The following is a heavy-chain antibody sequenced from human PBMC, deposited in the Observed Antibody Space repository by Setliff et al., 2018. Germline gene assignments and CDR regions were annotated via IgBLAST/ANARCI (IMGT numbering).Heavy chain of an antibody. V-gene: IGHV3-48*01. CDR1: GFTFSSYT. J-gene: IGHJ4*02. D-gene: IGHD6-19*01. Sequence: PGGSLRLSCAASGFTFSSYTMNWVRQAPGKGLEWISYISSNSSTIYYADSMKGRFTISRDNAKNSLFLQMNSLRAEDTAVYYCVRGPYYSGQWLVFDYWGQGTLVTVSS. CDR2: ISSNSSTI. CDR3: VRGPYYSGQWLVFDY.